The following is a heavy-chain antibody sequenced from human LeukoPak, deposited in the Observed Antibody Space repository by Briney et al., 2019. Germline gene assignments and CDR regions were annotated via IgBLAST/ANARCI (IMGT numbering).Heavy chain of an antibody. J-gene: IGHJ4*02. D-gene: IGHD3-10*01. CDR2: MNSNTGNT. CDR3: ARGRGGTVVRGYLDY. CDR1: GYTVTNYD. V-gene: IGHV1-8*01. Sequence: ASVNVSRKASGYTVTNYDIMWVRQATGQGPEWMGWMNSNTGNTGSAQKFQGRATMTRHTSINTVYMELHSLTSEDTAVHYCARGRGGTVVRGYLDYWGQGTLVTVSS.